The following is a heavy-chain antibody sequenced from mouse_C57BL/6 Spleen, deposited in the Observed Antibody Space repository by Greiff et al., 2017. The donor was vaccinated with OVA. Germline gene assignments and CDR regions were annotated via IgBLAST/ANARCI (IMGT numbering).Heavy chain of an antibody. CDR2: INPYNGGT. CDR3: ARSGGMYYGNYYYAMDY. Sequence: DVQLQESGPVLVKPGASVKMSCKASGYTFTDYYMNWVKQSHGKSLEWIGVINPYNGGTSYNQKFKGKATLTVDKSSSTAYMELNSLTSEDSAVYYCARSGGMYYGNYYYAMDYWGQGTSVTVSS. J-gene: IGHJ4*01. D-gene: IGHD2-1*01. V-gene: IGHV1-19*01. CDR1: GYTFTDYY.